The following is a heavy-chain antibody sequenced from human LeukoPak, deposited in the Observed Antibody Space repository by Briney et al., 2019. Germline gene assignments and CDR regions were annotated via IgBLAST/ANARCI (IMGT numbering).Heavy chain of an antibody. V-gene: IGHV3-23*01. D-gene: IGHD3-22*01. CDR2: ISGSGGST. Sequence: PGGSLRLSCAASGFTFSSYAMSWVRQAPGKGLEWVSAISGSGGSTYYADSVKGRFTNSRDNSKNTLYLQMNSLRAEDTAVYYCAKESITMIVVVISGGDFDYWGQGTLVTVSS. J-gene: IGHJ4*02. CDR3: AKESITMIVVVISGGDFDY. CDR1: GFTFSSYA.